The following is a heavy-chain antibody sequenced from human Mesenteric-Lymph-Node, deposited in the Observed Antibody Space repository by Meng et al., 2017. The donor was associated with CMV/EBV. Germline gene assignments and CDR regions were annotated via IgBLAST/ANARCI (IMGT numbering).Heavy chain of an antibody. D-gene: IGHD3-10*01. Sequence: GGSVRYGVHSVSWGQRPAGGGMALLGYIFYTGDNYYNPSLKGRVTISTYRSKNQLSLKLTSVTAADTAVYYCANDYGSGSYRFDYWGQGALVTVSS. CDR1: GGSVRYGVHS. V-gene: IGHV4-30-2*01. CDR2: IFYTGDN. CDR3: ANDYGSGSYRFDY. J-gene: IGHJ4*02.